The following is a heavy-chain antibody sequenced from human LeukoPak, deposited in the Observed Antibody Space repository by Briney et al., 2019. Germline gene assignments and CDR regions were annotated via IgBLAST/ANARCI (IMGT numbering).Heavy chain of an antibody. V-gene: IGHV4-39*01. Sequence: PSETLSLTCTVSGGSISSSSYYWGWIRQPPGKGLEWIGSTYYSGSTYYNPSLKSRVTISVDTSKNQFSLKLSSVTAADTAVYYCARVVRGPGPSNWFDPWGQGTLVTVSS. D-gene: IGHD3-10*01. J-gene: IGHJ5*02. CDR3: ARVVRGPGPSNWFDP. CDR1: GGSISSSSYY. CDR2: TYYSGST.